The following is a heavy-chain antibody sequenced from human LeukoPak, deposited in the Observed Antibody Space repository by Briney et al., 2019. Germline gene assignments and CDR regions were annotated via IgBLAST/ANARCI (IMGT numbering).Heavy chain of an antibody. D-gene: IGHD3-10*01. Sequence: ASVKVSCKASGYTFTSYGISWVRQAPGQRLEWMGWINAGNDNTKYSQKFQGRVTITRDTSASTAYMELSSLRSEDTAVYYCARSASSGSFDYWGQGTLVTVSS. CDR2: INAGNDNT. J-gene: IGHJ4*02. V-gene: IGHV1-3*01. CDR1: GYTFTSYG. CDR3: ARSASSGSFDY.